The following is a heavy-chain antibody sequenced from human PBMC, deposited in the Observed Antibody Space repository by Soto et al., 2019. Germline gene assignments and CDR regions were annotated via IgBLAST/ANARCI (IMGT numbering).Heavy chain of an antibody. Sequence: PGGSLRLSCAASGFTFSNVWMNWVRQAPGKGLEWVGRIRSKANGGTTDNAAPVKGRFTISRDDSKNTLYLQMNSLKTEDTAVNYCTTDWRHDYGDPRQVHDYWGQGTLVTVSS. CDR2: IRSKANGGTT. D-gene: IGHD4-17*01. CDR1: GFTFSNVW. V-gene: IGHV3-15*07. J-gene: IGHJ4*02. CDR3: TTDWRHDYGDPRQVHDY.